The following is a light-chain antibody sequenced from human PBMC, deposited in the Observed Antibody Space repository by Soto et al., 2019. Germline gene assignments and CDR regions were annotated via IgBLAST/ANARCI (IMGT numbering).Light chain of an antibody. V-gene: IGKV3-11*01. CDR3: QQRSNWPPT. J-gene: IGKJ1*01. Sequence: EIVLTQSPATQSLSPGERATLSSRASQSVSSYLAWYQQKPGQAPRLLIYDASNRATGIPARFSGSGSGTDFTLTISSLEPEDFAVYYCQQRSNWPPTFGQGTKVEIK. CDR2: DAS. CDR1: QSVSSY.